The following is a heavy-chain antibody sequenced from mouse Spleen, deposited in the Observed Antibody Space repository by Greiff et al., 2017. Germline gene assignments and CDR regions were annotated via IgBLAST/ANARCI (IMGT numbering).Heavy chain of an antibody. CDR2: INPSTGGT. J-gene: IGHJ4*01. Sequence: EVQLQQSGPELVKPGASVKISCKASGYSFTGYYMNWVKQSPEKSLEWIGEINPSTGGTTYNQKFKAKATLTVDKSSSTAYMQLKSLTSEDSAVYYCARARATLYYYAMDYWGQGTSVTVSS. CDR3: ARARATLYYYAMDY. V-gene: IGHV1-42*01. CDR1: GYSFTGYY. D-gene: IGHD3-1*01.